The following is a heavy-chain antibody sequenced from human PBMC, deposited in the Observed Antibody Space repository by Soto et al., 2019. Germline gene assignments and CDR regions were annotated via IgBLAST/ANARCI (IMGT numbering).Heavy chain of an antibody. D-gene: IGHD3-16*02. CDR3: ARGETRLGELSLWPGIDY. CDR2: IIPIFGTP. CDR1: GVTFSRQD. V-gene: IGHV1-69*13. J-gene: IGHJ4*02. Sequence: SVKVSCKASGVTFSRQDMRWVRQAPGQGLEWMGGIIPIFGTPQYAEKFQDRVTITADESTSTAYLQMNSLRAEDTAVYYCARGETRLGELSLWPGIDYWGQGTLVTVSS.